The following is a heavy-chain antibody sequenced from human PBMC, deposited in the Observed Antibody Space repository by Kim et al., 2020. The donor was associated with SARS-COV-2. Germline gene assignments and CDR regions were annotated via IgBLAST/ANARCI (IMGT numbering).Heavy chain of an antibody. CDR2: ISGSGGST. CDR1: GFTFSSFD. CDR3: AKDGRSHTPGY. Sequence: GGSLRLSCAVSGFTFSSFDMSWVRQAPGKGLEWVSGISGSGGSTYYADSVKGRFTVSRDNSRNTLYLQMNSLRGDDTAVYYCAKDGRSHTPGYWGQGT. J-gene: IGHJ4*02. V-gene: IGHV3-23*01. D-gene: IGHD6-13*01.